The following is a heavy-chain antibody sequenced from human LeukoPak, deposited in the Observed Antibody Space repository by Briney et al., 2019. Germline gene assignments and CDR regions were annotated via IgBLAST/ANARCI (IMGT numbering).Heavy chain of an antibody. J-gene: IGHJ4*02. V-gene: IGHV4-34*01. CDR1: GGSFSGYY. CDR2: INHSGST. D-gene: IGHD2-21*02. CDR3: ARAYCGGDCYSGGGYFDY. Sequence: PSETLSLTCAVYGGSFSGYYWSWIRQPPGKGLEWIGEINHSGSTNYNPSLRSRLTISVDTSKKQFSLKLRSVTAADTAVYYCARAYCGGDCYSGGGYFDYWGQGTLVTVSS.